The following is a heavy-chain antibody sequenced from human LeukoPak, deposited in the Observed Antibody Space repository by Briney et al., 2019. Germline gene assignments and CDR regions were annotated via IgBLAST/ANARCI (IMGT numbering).Heavy chain of an antibody. CDR2: IYPVDSDT. Sequence: GESLKISCKGSGYSFTSYWIGWVRQMPGKGLEWMGIIYPVDSDTRYSPSFQGQVTISADKSISTAYLQWSSLKASDTAMYYCARGVNVGYCSGGSCYLGAFDIWGQGTMVTVSS. CDR3: ARGVNVGYCSGGSCYLGAFDI. V-gene: IGHV5-51*01. J-gene: IGHJ3*02. D-gene: IGHD2-15*01. CDR1: GYSFTSYW.